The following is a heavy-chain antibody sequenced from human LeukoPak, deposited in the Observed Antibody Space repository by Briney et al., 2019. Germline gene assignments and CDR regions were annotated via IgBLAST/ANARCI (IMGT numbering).Heavy chain of an antibody. CDR2: INHSGST. D-gene: IGHD4-23*01. V-gene: IGHV4-34*01. CDR3: ARENSLPDI. CDR1: GGSFSGYY. J-gene: IGHJ3*02. Sequence: SETLSLTCAVYGGSFSGYYWSWIRQPPGKGLEWIGEINHSGSTNYNPSLKSRVTISVDTSKNQFSLRLSSVTAADTAVYYCARENSLPDIWGQGTMVTVSS.